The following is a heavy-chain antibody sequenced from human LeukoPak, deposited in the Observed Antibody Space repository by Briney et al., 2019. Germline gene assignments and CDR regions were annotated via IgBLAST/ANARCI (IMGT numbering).Heavy chain of an antibody. CDR3: VISGCSSTSCYGFDI. D-gene: IGHD2-2*01. CDR1: GGSISSYY. V-gene: IGHV4-59*01. CDR2: IYYSGST. J-gene: IGHJ3*02. Sequence: SETLSLTCAVSGGSISSYYWSWFRQPPGKGLEWIGYIYYSGSTNYNPSLKSRVTISVDTSKNQFSLKLTFVTPADTAVYYFVISGCSSTSCYGFDIWVEGTMVTVCS.